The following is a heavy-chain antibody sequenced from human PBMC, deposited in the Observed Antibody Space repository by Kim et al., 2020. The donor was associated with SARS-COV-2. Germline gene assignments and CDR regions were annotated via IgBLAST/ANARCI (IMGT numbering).Heavy chain of an antibody. CDR1: GASIGSHGYF. CDR2: RYYSGRR. V-gene: IGHV4-39*01. D-gene: IGHD3-10*01. CDR3: ARLYAFTGSYTAYYFDF. Sequence: SETLSLTCTVSGASIGSHGYFWAWIRQPPGRGLEWIASRYYSGRRYCNPPLERRSTTSLDTSTTQFSLRLTSVTAADTAVYHCARLYAFTGSYTAYYFDFGGRGTLVTVSS. J-gene: IGHJ4*02.